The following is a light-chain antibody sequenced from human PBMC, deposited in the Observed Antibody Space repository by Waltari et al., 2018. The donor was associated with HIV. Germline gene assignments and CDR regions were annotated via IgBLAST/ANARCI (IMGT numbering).Light chain of an antibody. CDR1: SSNIGAGYD. J-gene: IGLJ2*01. CDR3: QSYDTALSGSV. Sequence: QSVLTQPPSVSGAPGQRVTISCTGSSSNIGAGYDVHWYQQLPGTAPKLVIYANYNRPSGVPDRFSGSKSGTSASLAITGLQAEDDADYYCQSYDTALSGSVFGGGTKLTVL. V-gene: IGLV1-40*01. CDR2: ANY.